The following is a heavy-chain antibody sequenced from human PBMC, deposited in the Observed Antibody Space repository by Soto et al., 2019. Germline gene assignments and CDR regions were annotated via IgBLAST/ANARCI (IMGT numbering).Heavy chain of an antibody. Sequence: QVQLQESGPGLVKPSGTLSLTCAVSGGSISSSNWWSWVRQPPGKGLQWIGEIYHSGSTNYIPSLKSRVNISVDKSRNQLSLKLSSVTAADTAVYYCERRWGEGRVDYWGQGTLVTVSS. CDR3: ERRWGEGRVDY. J-gene: IGHJ4*02. CDR2: IYHSGST. D-gene: IGHD3-10*01. V-gene: IGHV4-4*02. CDR1: GGSISSSNW.